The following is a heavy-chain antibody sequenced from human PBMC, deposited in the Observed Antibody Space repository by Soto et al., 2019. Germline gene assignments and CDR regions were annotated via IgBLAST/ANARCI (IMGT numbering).Heavy chain of an antibody. V-gene: IGHV4-34*01. D-gene: IGHD6-19*01. CDR2: TNHSGST. J-gene: IGHJ3*02. Sequence: SETLSLTCAVYGGSFSGYYWSWIRQPPGKGLEWIGETNHSGSTNYNQSLKSRVTISVDTSKNQFSLKLSSVTAADTAVYYCAREQSESAAFDIWGQGTMVTVSS. CDR3: AREQSESAAFDI. CDR1: GGSFSGYY.